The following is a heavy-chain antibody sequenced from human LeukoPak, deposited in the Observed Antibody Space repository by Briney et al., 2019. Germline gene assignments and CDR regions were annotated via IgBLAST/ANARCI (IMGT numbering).Heavy chain of an antibody. Sequence: SETLSLTCTVSGVSISSYYWNWIRQPAGKGLEWIGHFYTSGITNYNYNPSLKSRVTMSVDTSKNQFSLKLSSVTAADTALYFCARSPPNINSFDYWGQGTLVTVSS. CDR3: ARSPPNINSFDY. D-gene: IGHD3-10*02. CDR2: FYTSGITNY. J-gene: IGHJ4*02. V-gene: IGHV4-4*07. CDR1: GVSISSYY.